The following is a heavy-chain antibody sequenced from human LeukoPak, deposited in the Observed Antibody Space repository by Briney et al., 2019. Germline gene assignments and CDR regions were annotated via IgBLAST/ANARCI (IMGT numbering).Heavy chain of an antibody. J-gene: IGHJ5*02. V-gene: IGHV3-21*01. D-gene: IGHD3-10*01. CDR2: ISSSSSYI. CDR1: GFTFSSYS. Sequence: PRGSLRLSCAASGFTFSSYSMNWVRQAPGKGLEWVSSISSSSSYIYYADSVKGRFTISRDNAKNSLYLQMNSLRAEATAVYYCATTGYSESGKGSPSGQGNLVTVSS. CDR3: ATTGYSESGKGSP.